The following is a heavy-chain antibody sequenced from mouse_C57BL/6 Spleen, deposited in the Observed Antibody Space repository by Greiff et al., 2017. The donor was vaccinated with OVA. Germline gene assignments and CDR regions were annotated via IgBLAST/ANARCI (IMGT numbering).Heavy chain of an antibody. CDR2: ISSGSSTI. CDR1: GFTFSDYG. D-gene: IGHD2-4*01. CDR3: ARMEIYYDYEAWFAY. V-gene: IGHV5-17*01. Sequence: EVMLVESGGGLVKPGGSLKLSCAASGFTFSDYGMHWVRQAPEKGLEWVAYISSGSSTIYYADTVTGRFPISRDNAKNTLFLQMTSLRSEDTAMYYCARMEIYYDYEAWFAYWGQGTLVTVSA. J-gene: IGHJ3*01.